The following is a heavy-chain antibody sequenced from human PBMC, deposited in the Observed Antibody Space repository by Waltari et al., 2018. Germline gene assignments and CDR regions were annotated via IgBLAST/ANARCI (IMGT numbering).Heavy chain of an antibody. Sequence: QVQLQESGPGLVKPSETLSLTCTVSGCSISSSYWSWIRQPPGMGLEWIGYIYSSGSSNYKPSLKSRVTISVDTSKNQCSLKLNSVTAADTAVYYCARVLRSAWGVWFDPWGPGTLVIVSS. V-gene: IGHV4-59*01. J-gene: IGHJ5*02. CDR2: IYSSGSS. CDR3: ARVLRSAWGVWFDP. CDR1: GCSISSSY. D-gene: IGHD3-16*01.